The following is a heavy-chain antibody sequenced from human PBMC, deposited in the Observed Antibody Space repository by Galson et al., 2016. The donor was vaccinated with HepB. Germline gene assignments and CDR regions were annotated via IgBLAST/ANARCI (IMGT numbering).Heavy chain of an antibody. CDR3: ARGLREDPPDQ. D-gene: IGHD2-21*01. J-gene: IGHJ5*02. V-gene: IGHV1-69*13. CDR2: IIPTFDST. CDR1: GGSFRADV. Sequence: SVKVSCKASGGSFRADVFSWVRQAPGQGLEWMGGIIPTFDSTTYAQKFQGRVTLTADESTTTVYMGLRSLRSDDTAVYYCARGLREDPPDQWGQGTLVIVSS.